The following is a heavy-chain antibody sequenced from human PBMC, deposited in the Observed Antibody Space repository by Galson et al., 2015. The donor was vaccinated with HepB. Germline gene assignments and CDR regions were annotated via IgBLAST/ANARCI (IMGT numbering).Heavy chain of an antibody. J-gene: IGHJ4*02. CDR2: ISYDGSNK. D-gene: IGHD3-22*01. V-gene: IGHV3-30*18. CDR3: AKDRSYYDSIFDY. CDR1: GFTFSSYG. Sequence: LRLSCAASGFTFSSYGMHWVRQAPGKGLEWVAVISYDGSNKYYADSVKGRFTISRDNSKNTLYLQMNSLRAEDTAVYYCAKDRSYYDSIFDYWGQGTLVTVSS.